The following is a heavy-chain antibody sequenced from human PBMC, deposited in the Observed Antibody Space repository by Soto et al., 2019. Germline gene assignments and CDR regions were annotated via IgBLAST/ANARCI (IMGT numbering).Heavy chain of an antibody. CDR1: AASSGRSSYF. J-gene: IGHJ4*02. CDR2: LYYSGSA. CDR3: ARRARGGNGGKSFPF. Sequence: SETLSLTCTVSAASSGRSSYFWGWIRQPPGKGLEWIGSLYYSGSAYYNPSLYSRVTISADTSKNLLSLKLRSVTAADTAVYYCARRARGGNGGKSFPFWGQGTLVTVSS. V-gene: IGHV4-39*01. D-gene: IGHD5-12*01.